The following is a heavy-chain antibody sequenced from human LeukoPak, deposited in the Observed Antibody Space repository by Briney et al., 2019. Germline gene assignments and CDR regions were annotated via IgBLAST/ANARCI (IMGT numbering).Heavy chain of an antibody. CDR2: IFGTSQMT. Sequence: GGFLRLSCVASGFTLSSAAMSWVRQAPGKGLEWVSSIFGTSQMTYYTDSVRGRFTISSDNSKNTLYLQMNSLRGEDTAVYYCAKYGVLARPHYLDFWGQGTLVTVSS. D-gene: IGHD3-3*01. J-gene: IGHJ4*02. CDR3: AKYGVLARPHYLDF. V-gene: IGHV3-23*01. CDR1: GFTLSSAA.